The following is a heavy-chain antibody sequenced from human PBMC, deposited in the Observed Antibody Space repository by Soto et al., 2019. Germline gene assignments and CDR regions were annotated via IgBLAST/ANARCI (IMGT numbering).Heavy chain of an antibody. CDR3: XRHGPRVYYDNSDYYYYGMDV. J-gene: IGHJ6*02. D-gene: IGHD3-22*01. Sequence: GESLKISCKGSGYSFTIYWIGWVRQMPGKGLEWMGIIYPGDSDTRYSPSFQGQVTISADKSISTAXXXXXXXXXXXXAMYYCXRHGPRVYYDNSDYYYYGMDVWGQGTTVTVSS. CDR2: IYPGDSDT. V-gene: IGHV5-51*01. CDR1: GYSFTIYW.